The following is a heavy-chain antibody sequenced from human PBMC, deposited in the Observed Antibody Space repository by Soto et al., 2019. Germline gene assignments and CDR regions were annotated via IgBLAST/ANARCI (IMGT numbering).Heavy chain of an antibody. J-gene: IGHJ4*02. CDR1: GFTFSSYA. CDR3: AKDRGPRGIEMATFYY. D-gene: IGHD5-12*01. CDR2: ISGSGGST. Sequence: LRLSCAASGFTFSSYAMSWVRQAPGKGLEWVSAISGSGGSTYYADSVKGRFTISRDNSKNTLYLQMNSLRAEDTAVYYCAKDRGPRGIEMATFYYWGQGTPVTVSS. V-gene: IGHV3-23*01.